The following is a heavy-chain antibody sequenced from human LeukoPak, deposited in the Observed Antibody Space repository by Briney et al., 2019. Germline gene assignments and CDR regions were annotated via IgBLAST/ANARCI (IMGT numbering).Heavy chain of an antibody. J-gene: IGHJ6*02. CDR2: IYYSGST. Sequence: SETLSLTCTVSGGSISSYYWSWIRQPPGKGLEWIGYIYYSGSTNYNPSLKSRVTMSVDTSKNQFSLKLSSVTAADTAVYYCARDSGSGRYYYYGMDVWGQGTTVTVSS. V-gene: IGHV4-59*12. CDR3: ARDSGSGRYYYYGMDV. CDR1: GGSISSYY. D-gene: IGHD3-10*01.